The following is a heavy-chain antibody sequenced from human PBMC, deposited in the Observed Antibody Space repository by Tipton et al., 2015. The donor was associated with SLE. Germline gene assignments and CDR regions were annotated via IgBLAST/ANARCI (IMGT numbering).Heavy chain of an antibody. CDR1: GFTFSSYA. CDR2: ISYDGSNK. V-gene: IGHV3-30-3*01. J-gene: IGHJ4*02. D-gene: IGHD2/OR15-2a*01. Sequence: SLRLSCAASGFTFSSYAMHWVRQAPGKGLEWVAVISYDGSNKYYADSVKGRFTISRDNSKNTLYLQMNSLRAEDTAVYYCARVQGQLGDGTTLRYWGQGTLVTVSS. CDR3: ARVQGQLGDGTTLRY.